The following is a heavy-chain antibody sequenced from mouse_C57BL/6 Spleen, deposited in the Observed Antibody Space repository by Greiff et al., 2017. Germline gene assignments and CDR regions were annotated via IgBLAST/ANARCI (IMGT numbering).Heavy chain of an antibody. CDR2: IYPGDGDT. V-gene: IGHV1-82*01. CDR1: GYAFSSSW. J-gene: IGHJ4*01. CDR3: ARRYYYGRDYAMDY. D-gene: IGHD1-1*01. Sequence: QVQLQQSGPELVKPGASVKISCKASGYAFSSSWMNWVKQRPGKGLEWIGRIYPGDGDTNYNGKFKGKATLTADKSSSTAYMQLSSLTSEDSAVYYCARRYYYGRDYAMDYWGQGTSVTVSS.